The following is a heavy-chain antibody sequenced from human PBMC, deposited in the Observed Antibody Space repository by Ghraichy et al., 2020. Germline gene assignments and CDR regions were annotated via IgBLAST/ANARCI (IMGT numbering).Heavy chain of an antibody. CDR2: IKQDGSEK. D-gene: IGHD3-22*01. CDR3: ARDFGKLGTGPEKTYYYDSSGYIRPADAFDI. J-gene: IGHJ3*02. CDR1: GFTFSSYW. Sequence: GGSLRLSCAASGFTFSSYWMSWVRQAPGKGLEWVANIKQDGSEKYYVDSVKGRFTISRDNAKNSLYLQMNSLRAEDTAVYYCARDFGKLGTGPEKTYYYDSSGYIRPADAFDIWGQGTMVTVSS. V-gene: IGHV3-7*03.